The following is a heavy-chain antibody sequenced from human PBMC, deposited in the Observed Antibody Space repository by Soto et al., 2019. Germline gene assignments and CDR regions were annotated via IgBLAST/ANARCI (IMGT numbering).Heavy chain of an antibody. Sequence: GESLKISCKGSGYSFTSYWIGWVRQMPGKGLEWMGIIYPGDSDTRYSPSFRGQATISADKSISTAYLQWSSLKASDTAMYYCARQIDDILTGYDYYYGMDVWGQGTTVTVSS. CDR2: IYPGDSDT. D-gene: IGHD3-9*01. CDR3: ARQIDDILTGYDYYYGMDV. J-gene: IGHJ6*02. V-gene: IGHV5-51*01. CDR1: GYSFTSYW.